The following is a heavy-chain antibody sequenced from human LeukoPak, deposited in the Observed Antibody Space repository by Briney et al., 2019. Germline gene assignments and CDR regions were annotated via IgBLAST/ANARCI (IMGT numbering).Heavy chain of an antibody. CDR2: IYYSGST. V-gene: IGHV4-59*08. D-gene: IGHD3-16*02. Sequence: SETLSLTCTVSGGSISSYYWSWIRQPPGKGLEWIGYIYYSGSTNYNPSLKSRVTISVDTSKNQFSLKLSSVAAADTAVYYCARHDNDYVWGSYRTGYYFDYWGQGTLVTVSS. CDR3: ARHDNDYVWGSYRTGYYFDY. J-gene: IGHJ4*02. CDR1: GGSISSYY.